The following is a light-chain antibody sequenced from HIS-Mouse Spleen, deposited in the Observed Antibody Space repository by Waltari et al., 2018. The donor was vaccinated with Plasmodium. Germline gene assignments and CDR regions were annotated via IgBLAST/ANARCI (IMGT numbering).Light chain of an antibody. V-gene: IGLV3-10*01. Sequence: SYELTQPPSVSVSPGQTARITCSGDALPKKYAYWYQQKSGQAPLLVIYEDSKRPSGIPERFAGSSSGTIATLTISGSQVEDEADYYCYSTDSRGNHRVFGGGTKLTVL. J-gene: IGLJ3*02. CDR1: ALPKKY. CDR2: EDS. CDR3: YSTDSRGNHRV.